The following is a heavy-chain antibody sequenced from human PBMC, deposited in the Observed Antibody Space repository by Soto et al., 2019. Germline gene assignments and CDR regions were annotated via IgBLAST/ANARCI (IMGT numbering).Heavy chain of an antibody. J-gene: IGHJ5*02. D-gene: IGHD2-2*01. CDR3: AKEPGGSTSLDNWFDP. V-gene: IGHV3-23*01. CDR2: ISGSGGST. CDR1: GFTFSSYA. Sequence: GGSLRLSCAASGFTFSSYAMSWVRQAPGKGLEWVSAISGSGGSTYYADSVKGRFTISRDNSKNTLYLQMNSLRAEDTAVYYCAKEPGGSTSLDNWFDPWGQGTLVTVSS.